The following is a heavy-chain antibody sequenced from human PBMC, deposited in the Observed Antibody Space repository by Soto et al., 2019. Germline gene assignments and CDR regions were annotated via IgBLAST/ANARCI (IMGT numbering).Heavy chain of an antibody. CDR3: ARDYGGYSFYYYYYGMDV. V-gene: IGHV1-18*01. CDR2: ISAYNGNT. D-gene: IGHD4-17*01. CDR1: GYTFTSYG. Sequence: QVQLVQSGAEVKKPGASVKVSCKASGYTFTSYGISWVRQAPGQGLEWMGWISAYNGNTNYAQKLQGRVTMTTDTSTSTAYMELRSLRSDDTAVYYCARDYGGYSFYYYYYGMDVWGQGTTVTVSS. J-gene: IGHJ6*02.